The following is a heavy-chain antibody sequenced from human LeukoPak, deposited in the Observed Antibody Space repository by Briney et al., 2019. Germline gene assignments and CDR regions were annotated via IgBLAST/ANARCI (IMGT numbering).Heavy chain of an antibody. CDR2: VYYSGST. Sequence: SETLSLTCTVSRGSISINSYYWGWIRQPPGKGLEYIGNVYYSGSTYYNPSLKSRVTISADTSKNQFSLKLTSVTAADTAVYYCARHVRSYYYGSGSYSAYYFDYWGQGTLVTVSS. V-gene: IGHV4-39*01. CDR3: ARHVRSYYYGSGSYSAYYFDY. D-gene: IGHD3-10*01. J-gene: IGHJ4*02. CDR1: RGSISINSYY.